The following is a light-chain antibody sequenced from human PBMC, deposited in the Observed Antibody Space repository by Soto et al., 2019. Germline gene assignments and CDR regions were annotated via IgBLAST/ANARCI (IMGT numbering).Light chain of an antibody. V-gene: IGKV1-5*01. CDR3: QHYKSYPWT. CDR1: QSIALS. J-gene: IGKJ1*01. CDR2: DAS. Sequence: DIQMTQSPSSLSASVGDTVTMTCRASQSIALSVNWYQQKPGKAPKLLIYDASSLESGVPSRFSGSGSETEFTLTISSLQPDDFAIYYCQHYKSYPWTFGQGTKVDIK.